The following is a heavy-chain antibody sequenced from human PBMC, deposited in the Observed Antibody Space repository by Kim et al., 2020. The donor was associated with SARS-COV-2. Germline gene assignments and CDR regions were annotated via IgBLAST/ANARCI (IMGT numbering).Heavy chain of an antibody. J-gene: IGHJ6*02. CDR2: IWYDGSNK. V-gene: IGHV3-33*01. CDR1: GFSGYG. D-gene: IGHD6-13*01. CDR3: ARDGQHLVPYSMDV. Sequence: GGSLRLSCAASGFSGYGMHWVRQAPGKGLEWVAFIWYDGSNKYYADSVKGRFTVSRDTSQNTVYLQMNSLRAEDTAVYHCARDGQHLVPYSMDVWGQGTT.